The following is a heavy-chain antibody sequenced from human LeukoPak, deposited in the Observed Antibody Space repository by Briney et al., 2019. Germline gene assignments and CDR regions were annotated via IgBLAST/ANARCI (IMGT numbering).Heavy chain of an antibody. CDR1: GYSISSGNY. D-gene: IGHD3-10*01. CDR3: ARGIYYLIEY. J-gene: IGHJ4*02. V-gene: IGHV4-38-2*01. Sequence: SETLSLTCAVSGYSISSGNYWGWIRQSPGKGLEWIGNIFHSGSTYHNPSLKSRVTISVDTSKNEFSLKLSSVTAADTAVYYCARGIYYLIEYWGQGTLVTVSS. CDR2: IFHSGST.